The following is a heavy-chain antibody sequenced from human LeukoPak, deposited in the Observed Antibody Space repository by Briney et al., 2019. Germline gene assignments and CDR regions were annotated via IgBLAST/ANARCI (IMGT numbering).Heavy chain of an antibody. J-gene: IGHJ4*02. CDR2: YYPADGEP. CDR1: GYSLTDLS. D-gene: IGHD3-10*01. V-gene: IGHV1-24*01. Sequence: ASVKVSCKVSGYSLTDLSMHWVRQAPGKGLEWVGGYYPADGEPMYGQNFHGRLTLTDDRSTDTAYMELSSLRFEDTAVYYCATGLLLTEVYYLVYWGQGTLVTVSS. CDR3: ATGLLLTEVYYLVY.